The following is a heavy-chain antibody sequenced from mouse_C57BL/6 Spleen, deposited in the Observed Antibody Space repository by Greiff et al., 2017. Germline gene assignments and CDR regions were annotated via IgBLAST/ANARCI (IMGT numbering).Heavy chain of an antibody. CDR3: ARRTTGTSAMDY. CDR2: IYPGSGST. J-gene: IGHJ4*01. V-gene: IGHV1-55*01. CDR1: GYTFTSYW. Sequence: QVQLQQPGAELVKPGASVKMSCKASGYTFTSYWITWVKQRPGQGLEWIGDIYPGSGSTNYNEKFKSKATLTVDTSSSTAYMQLSSLTSEDSAVYYCARRTTGTSAMDYWGQGTSVTVSS. D-gene: IGHD4-1*02.